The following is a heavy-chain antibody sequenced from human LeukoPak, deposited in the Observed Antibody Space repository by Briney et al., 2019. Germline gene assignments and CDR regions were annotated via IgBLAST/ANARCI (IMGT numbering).Heavy chain of an antibody. V-gene: IGHV4-59*01. J-gene: IGHJ3*02. CDR3: ARDSYDYVWGTNAFDI. Sequence: SETLSLTCTVSGGSISSYYWSWIRQPPGKGLEWIGYIYCSGSTNYNPSLKSRVTISVDTSKNQFSLKLSSVTAADTAVYYCARDSYDYVWGTNAFDIWGQGTMVTVSS. D-gene: IGHD3-16*01. CDR2: IYCSGST. CDR1: GGSISSYY.